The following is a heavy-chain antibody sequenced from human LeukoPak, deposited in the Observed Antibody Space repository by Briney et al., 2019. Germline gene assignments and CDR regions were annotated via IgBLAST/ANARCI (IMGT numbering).Heavy chain of an antibody. Sequence: GGSLRLSCAASGFTFSNYEMIWVRQAPGKGLEWVSYISSSGSTIYYADSVKGRFTISRDNAKNSLYLQMNSLRAEDTAVYYCAELGITMIGGVWGKGTTVTISS. D-gene: IGHD3-10*02. V-gene: IGHV3-48*03. CDR2: ISSSGSTI. CDR1: GFTFSNYE. CDR3: AELGITMIGGV. J-gene: IGHJ6*04.